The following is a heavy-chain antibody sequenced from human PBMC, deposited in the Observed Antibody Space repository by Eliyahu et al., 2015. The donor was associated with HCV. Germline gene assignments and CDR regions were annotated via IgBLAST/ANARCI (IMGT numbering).Heavy chain of an antibody. CDR3: ARYNLYCSGGSCYSYFDY. CDR2: XNHSGSP. Sequence: QVQLQQWGAGLLKPSETLSLTCAVYGGSXXGYXWXWIRQPPGKGLEWXGEXNHSGSPNYNPSLKSRVTISVDTSKNQFSLKLSSVTAADTAVYYCARYNLYCSGGSCYSYFDYWGQGTLVTVSS. D-gene: IGHD2-15*01. CDR1: GGSXXGYX. J-gene: IGHJ4*02. V-gene: IGHV4-34*01.